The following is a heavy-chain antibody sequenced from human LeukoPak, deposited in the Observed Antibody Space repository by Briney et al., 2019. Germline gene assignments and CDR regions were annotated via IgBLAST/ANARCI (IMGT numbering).Heavy chain of an antibody. CDR3: ARDGYCDSPKCYTGRWFDY. CDR2: ITISGDTI. J-gene: IGHJ4*02. CDR1: GFSFSSYY. D-gene: IGHD2-2*02. V-gene: IGHV3-48*04. Sequence: GGSLRLSCAASGFSFSSYYMNWVRQAPGKGLEWVSYITISGDTIFYADSVKGRFTISRDNTKNSLYLQMNSLRAEDTAVYYCARDGYCDSPKCYTGRWFDYWGQGTLVTVSS.